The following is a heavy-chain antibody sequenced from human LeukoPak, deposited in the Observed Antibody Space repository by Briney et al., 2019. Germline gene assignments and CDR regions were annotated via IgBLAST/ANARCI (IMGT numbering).Heavy chain of an antibody. J-gene: IGHJ6*04. CDR1: GGSISSSNW. CDR2: IYHSGST. Sequence: PSETLSLTCAVSGGSISSSNWWSWVRQPPGKGLEWLGEIYHSGSTNYNPSLKSRVTISVDKSKNQFSLKLSSVTAADTAVYYCARDLRLRPFYYYYGMDVWGKGTTVTVSS. D-gene: IGHD4-17*01. V-gene: IGHV4-4*02. CDR3: ARDLRLRPFYYYYGMDV.